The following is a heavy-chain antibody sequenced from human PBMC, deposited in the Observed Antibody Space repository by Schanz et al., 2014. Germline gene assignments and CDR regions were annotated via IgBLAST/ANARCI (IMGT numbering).Heavy chain of an antibody. V-gene: IGHV1-18*04. CDR2: INPKNAQT. CDR3: PRKWWMAARVWNHNALNV. CDR1: GYNFITYG. Sequence: QVHLVQSGGEVKKPGASVKVSCKASGYNFITYGISWVRQAPGQGLEWVGWINPKNAQTNYAQKFQNRVTLTTATSTSTAYMALRSLKSDDTAVYSCPRKWWMAARVWNHNALNVRGQGTTVIVSS. J-gene: IGHJ6*02. D-gene: IGHD2-15*01.